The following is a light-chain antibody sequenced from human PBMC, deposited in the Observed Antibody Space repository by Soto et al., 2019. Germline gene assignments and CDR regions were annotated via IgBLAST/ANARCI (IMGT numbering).Light chain of an antibody. CDR3: QQYNNWPPWT. J-gene: IGKJ1*01. V-gene: IGKV3-15*01. CDR2: GAS. CDR1: HSVSSN. Sequence: EIVMTQSPATLSVSPGERATLSCRASHSVSSNLAWYQQKPGQAPRLLIYGASTRATGIPARFSGSGSGTEFTLTISSLQPEDFAVYYCQQYNNWPPWTFGQGTKVEIK.